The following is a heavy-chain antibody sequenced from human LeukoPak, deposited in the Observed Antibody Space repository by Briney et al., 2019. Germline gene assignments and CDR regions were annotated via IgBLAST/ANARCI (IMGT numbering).Heavy chain of an antibody. CDR3: ASFDSSGWHYFDY. CDR1: GFTFSSSW. Sequence: GGSLRLSCAASGFTFSSSWMYWVRQAPGKGLVWVSRINSDESITTYADSVKGRFTISRDNAKNSLYLQMNTLRAEDTAVYYCASFDSSGWHYFDYWGQGTLVTVSA. CDR2: INSDESIT. V-gene: IGHV3-74*01. J-gene: IGHJ4*02. D-gene: IGHD6-19*01.